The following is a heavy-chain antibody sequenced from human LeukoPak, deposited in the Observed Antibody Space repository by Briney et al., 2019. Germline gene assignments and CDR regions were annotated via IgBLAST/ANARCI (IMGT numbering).Heavy chain of an antibody. CDR1: GFTFSSHP. J-gene: IGHJ4*02. D-gene: IGHD5-24*01. V-gene: IGHV3-23*01. CDR2: EGGNT. Sequence: GGSLRLSCSTSGFTFSSHPMSWVRQAPGEGLEWISTEGGNTWYADSVKGRFTISRDNAKSTLYLQMNSLRVEDTAVYYCAKDRPGDGYNSEWSQGTLVTVSS. CDR3: AKDRPGDGYNSE.